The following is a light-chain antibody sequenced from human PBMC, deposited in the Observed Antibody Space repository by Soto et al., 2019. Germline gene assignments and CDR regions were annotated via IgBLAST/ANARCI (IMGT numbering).Light chain of an antibody. V-gene: IGLV2-11*01. CDR3: CSYAGSSTSYV. Sequence: QSALTQPRSVSGSPGQSVTISCTGTSSDVGGYNYVSWYQQHPGKAPKLMIYDVSNRPSGVPDRFSGSKSGNTASLTISGLQAEDEADYYCCSYAGSSTSYVFGSGTKVTVL. J-gene: IGLJ1*01. CDR1: SSDVGGYNY. CDR2: DVS.